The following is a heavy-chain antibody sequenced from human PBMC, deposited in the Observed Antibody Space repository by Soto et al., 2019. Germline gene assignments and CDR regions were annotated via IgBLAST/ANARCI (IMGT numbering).Heavy chain of an antibody. V-gene: IGHV3-53*01. CDR1: GFTVSNNY. D-gene: IGHD6-13*01. CDR3: ARDPPGIVASGAGG. CDR2: IYSGGTT. J-gene: IGHJ4*02. Sequence: QTGGSLRLSCAASGFTVSNNYMRWVRQAPGKGLEWVSLIYSGGTTHYADSVKGRFTISRDNSKNTLYLQMNSVRVEDTAVYYCARDPPGIVASGAGGWGQGTLVTVSS.